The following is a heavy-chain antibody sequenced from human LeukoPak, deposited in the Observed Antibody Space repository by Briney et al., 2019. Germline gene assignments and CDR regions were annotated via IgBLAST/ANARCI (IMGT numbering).Heavy chain of an antibody. CDR2: ISYDGSNK. Sequence: GGSLRLSCVASGFTFNSYAIHWVRQAPGKGLEWVAVISYDGSNKYYADSVKGRFTISRDNSKNTLYLQLNSLRPEDTAVYYCARDQLAYSGYDTLFDYWGQGTLVTVSS. J-gene: IGHJ4*02. D-gene: IGHD5-12*01. CDR1: GFTFNSYA. V-gene: IGHV3-30*04. CDR3: ARDQLAYSGYDTLFDY.